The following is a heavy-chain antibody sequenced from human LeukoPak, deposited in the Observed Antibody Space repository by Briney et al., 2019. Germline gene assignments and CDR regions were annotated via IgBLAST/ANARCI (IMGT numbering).Heavy chain of an antibody. Sequence: GESLKTSCKGSGYSFTSYWIGWVRQMPGKGLEWMGIIYPGDSDTRYSPSFQGQVTISADKSISTAYLQWSSLKASDTAMYYCARHLGASRDAFDIWGQGTMVTVSS. CDR1: GYSFTSYW. V-gene: IGHV5-51*01. D-gene: IGHD1-26*01. J-gene: IGHJ3*02. CDR3: ARHLGASRDAFDI. CDR2: IYPGDSDT.